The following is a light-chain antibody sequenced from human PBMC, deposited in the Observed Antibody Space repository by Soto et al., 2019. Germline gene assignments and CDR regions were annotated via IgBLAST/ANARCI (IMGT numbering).Light chain of an antibody. V-gene: IGKV3D-20*02. Sequence: EIVMTQSPANLSLSPGERATLSCRASQSVSSNNLAWYQQRPGQAPRVVIYGASTRATGIPARFSGSGSGTDFTLTISSPEPEDSAVYYCQQRNVWPPVTFGQGTRLEIK. J-gene: IGKJ5*01. CDR3: QQRNVWPPVT. CDR2: GAS. CDR1: QSVSSNN.